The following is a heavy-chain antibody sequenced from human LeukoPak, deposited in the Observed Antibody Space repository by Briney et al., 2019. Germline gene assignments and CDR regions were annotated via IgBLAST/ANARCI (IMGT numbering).Heavy chain of an antibody. D-gene: IGHD6-13*01. J-gene: IGHJ4*02. Sequence: GESLRLSCAASGFTFSSYWMSWVRQAPGKGLEWVANIKQDGSEKYYVDSVKGRFTISRDNAKNSLYLQMNSLRAEDTAVYYCARRRIAAADTYYFDYWGQGALVTVSS. CDR3: ARRRIAAADTYYFDY. V-gene: IGHV3-7*01. CDR1: GFTFSSYW. CDR2: IKQDGSEK.